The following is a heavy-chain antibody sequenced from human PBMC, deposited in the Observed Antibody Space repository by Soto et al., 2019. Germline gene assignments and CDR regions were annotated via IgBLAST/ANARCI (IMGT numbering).Heavy chain of an antibody. CDR2: IKSKTDGGTT. V-gene: IGHV3-15*01. CDR3: AKDRAVGWLPLKGSFDY. Sequence: GGSLRLSCAASGFTFSNAWMSWVRQAPGEGLEWVGRIKSKTDGGTTDYAAPVKGRFTISRDDSKNTLYLQMNSLRAEDTAVYYCAKDRAVGWLPLKGSFDYWGQGTLVTVSS. D-gene: IGHD5-12*01. CDR1: GFTFSNAW. J-gene: IGHJ4*02.